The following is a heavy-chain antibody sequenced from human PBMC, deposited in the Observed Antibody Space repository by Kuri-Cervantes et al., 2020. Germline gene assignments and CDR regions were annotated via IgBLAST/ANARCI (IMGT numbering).Heavy chain of an antibody. CDR3: ARTLGYCSGGSCHTFDP. V-gene: IGHV3-7*02. J-gene: IGHJ5*02. CDR2: IKRDGNEK. CDR1: GFTFSSYW. D-gene: IGHD2-15*01. Sequence: GESLKISCAASGFTFSSYWMSWVRQAPGKGLEWVANIKRDGNEKYYVDSVKGRFTISRDNAKNSLYLQMNSLRAEDTAVYYCARTLGYCSGGSCHTFDPWGQGTLVTVSS.